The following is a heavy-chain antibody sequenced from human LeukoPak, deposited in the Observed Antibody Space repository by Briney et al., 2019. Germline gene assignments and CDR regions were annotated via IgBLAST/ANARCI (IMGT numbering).Heavy chain of an antibody. CDR1: GYTLTELS. V-gene: IGHV1-24*01. Sequence: GASVKVSCKVSGYTLTELSMHWVRQAPGKGLEWMGGFDPEDGETIYAQKFQGRVTMTEDTSTDTAYMELSSLRSEDTAVYYCATQAGITMVRGVHFDYWGQGTLVTVSS. D-gene: IGHD3-10*01. CDR2: FDPEDGET. CDR3: ATQAGITMVRGVHFDY. J-gene: IGHJ4*02.